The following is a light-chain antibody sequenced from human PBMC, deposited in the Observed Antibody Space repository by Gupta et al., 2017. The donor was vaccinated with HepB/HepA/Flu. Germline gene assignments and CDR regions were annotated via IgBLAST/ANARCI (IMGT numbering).Light chain of an antibody. V-gene: IGKV1-39*01. CDR2: AAS. CDR1: QSISSY. CDR3: QQSYSTPWT. J-gene: IGKJ1*01. Sequence: DMQMTQSPPSLSASVGDRVTITCRASQSISSYLNWYQKKPGKAPTLLIYAASSLQSGVPSRFSGSGSGTDFTLTISSLQPEDFATYYCQQSYSTPWTFGQGTKVEIK.